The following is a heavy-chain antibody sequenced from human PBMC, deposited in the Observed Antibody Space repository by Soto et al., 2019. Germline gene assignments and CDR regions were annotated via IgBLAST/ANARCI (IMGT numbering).Heavy chain of an antibody. CDR2: VSGSGGST. Sequence: GGSLRLSCAASGFTFSNFAMGWVRHAPGKGLEWVSGVSGSGGSTYYADSVKGRFTISRDNSKNTLYLQMNSLRAEDTAVYYCAKLGGVYYYYYYMDVWGKGTTLTVSS. D-gene: IGHD3-10*01. V-gene: IGHV3-23*01. CDR3: AKLGGVYYYYYYMDV. J-gene: IGHJ6*03. CDR1: GFTFSNFA.